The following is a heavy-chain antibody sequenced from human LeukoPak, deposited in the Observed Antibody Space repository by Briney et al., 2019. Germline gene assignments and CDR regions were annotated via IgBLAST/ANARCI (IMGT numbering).Heavy chain of an antibody. CDR1: GGPISSSTSY. CDR3: ARVTIVVVPAAIRYFDY. J-gene: IGHJ4*02. CDR2: IYYSGST. Sequence: KPSETLSLTCTVSGGPISSSTSYWGWIRQPPGKGLEWIGSIYYSGSTYYNPSLKSRVTISVDTSKKQFSLKLSSVTAADTAVYYCARVTIVVVPAAIRYFDYWGQGTLVTVSS. V-gene: IGHV4-39*01. D-gene: IGHD2-2*01.